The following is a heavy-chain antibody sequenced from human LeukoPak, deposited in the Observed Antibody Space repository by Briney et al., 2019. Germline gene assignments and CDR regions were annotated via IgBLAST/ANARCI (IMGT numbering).Heavy chain of an antibody. V-gene: IGHV4-39*02. Sequence: PSETLSLTCTVSGGSISSSSYYWGWIRQPPGKGLEWIGSIYYSGTTYYNPSPKSRVTVSVDTSKNQFSLKLSSVTAADTAVYYCARETDYYDSSGYSHFDYWGQGTLVTVSS. CDR3: ARETDYYDSSGYSHFDY. D-gene: IGHD3-22*01. J-gene: IGHJ4*02. CDR1: GGSISSSSYY. CDR2: IYYSGTT.